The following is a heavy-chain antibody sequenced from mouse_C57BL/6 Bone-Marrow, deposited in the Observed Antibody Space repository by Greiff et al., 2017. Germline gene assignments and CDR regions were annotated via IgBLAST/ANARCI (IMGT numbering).Heavy chain of an antibody. CDR2: IAPENGDT. CDR3: TTELYYRKRYYGMDY. D-gene: IGHD2-14*01. J-gene: IGHJ4*01. CDR1: GFNIKDYY. V-gene: IGHV14-4*01. Sequence: EVQLQQSGAELVRPGASVTLSCTASGFNIKDYYMHWVKPRPEQGLEWIGWIAPENGDTEYASKFPGQATITADTSSNTDYLQLSSLTSEDTAVDYCTTELYYRKRYYGMDYWGQGTSVTVAS.